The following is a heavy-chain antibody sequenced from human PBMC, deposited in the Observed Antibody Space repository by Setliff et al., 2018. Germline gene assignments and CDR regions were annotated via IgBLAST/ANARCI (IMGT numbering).Heavy chain of an antibody. CDR2: TIPMFGTT. V-gene: IGHV1-69*05. J-gene: IGHJ6*03. D-gene: IGHD3-22*01. Sequence: ASVKVSCKASGATFSSYGISWVRQAPGQGLEWMGGTIPMFGTTEYAQKFQGRLTIITDESTNTAFMQLSSLRSDNTAVYYCVREGVDSRSSTDYRYYMDVWGKGTTVTVSS. CDR1: GATFSSYG. CDR3: VREGVDSRSSTDYRYYMDV.